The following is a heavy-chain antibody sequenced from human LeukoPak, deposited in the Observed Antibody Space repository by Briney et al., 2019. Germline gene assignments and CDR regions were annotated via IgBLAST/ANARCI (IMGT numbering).Heavy chain of an antibody. D-gene: IGHD2-15*01. J-gene: IGHJ4*02. CDR3: ARDRTRDCSGGSCYRHYFDY. Sequence: GRSLRLSCAASGFTFSSYGMHWVRQAPGKGLEGVAVIWYDGSNKYYADSVRGRFHISRDNSKNTLYLLMNSLRAEDSAVYYCARDRTRDCSGGSCYRHYFDYWGQGTLVSVSS. V-gene: IGHV3-33*08. CDR2: IWYDGSNK. CDR1: GFTFSSYG.